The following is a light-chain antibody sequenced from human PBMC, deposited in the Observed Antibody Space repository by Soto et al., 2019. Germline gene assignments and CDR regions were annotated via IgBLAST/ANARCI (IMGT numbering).Light chain of an antibody. J-gene: IGKJ4*01. Sequence: EIVLTQSPGTLSLSPGERATLSCRASQSVSSSYLAWYQQKPGQAPRLLIYDASNRATGIPARFSGSGSGTDFTLTISSLEPEDFAVYYCQHRSTFGGGTKVDIK. CDR1: QSVSSSY. CDR2: DAS. V-gene: IGKV3D-20*02. CDR3: QHRST.